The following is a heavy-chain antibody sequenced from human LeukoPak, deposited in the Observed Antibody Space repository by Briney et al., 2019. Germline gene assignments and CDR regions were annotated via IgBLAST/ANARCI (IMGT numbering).Heavy chain of an antibody. J-gene: IGHJ4*02. V-gene: IGHV1-69*05. Sequence: SVKVSCKASGGTFSSYAISWVRQAPGQGLEWMGRIIPIFGTANYAQKFQGRVAITTDESTSTAYMELSSLRSEDTAVYYCARSRSWYISHSDYWGQGTLVTVSS. CDR2: IIPIFGTA. CDR3: ARSRSWYISHSDY. CDR1: GGTFSSYA. D-gene: IGHD6-13*01.